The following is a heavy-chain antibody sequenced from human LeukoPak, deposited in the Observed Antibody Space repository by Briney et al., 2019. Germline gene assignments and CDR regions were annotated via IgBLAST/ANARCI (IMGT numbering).Heavy chain of an antibody. V-gene: IGHV3-7*01. D-gene: IGHD6-13*01. CDR2: IKQDGSEK. CDR3: ARCPYSTTNYYMDV. J-gene: IGHJ6*03. CDR1: GFTFSSYW. Sequence: PGGSLRLSCAASGFTFSSYWMSWVRQAPGKGLEWVANIKQDGSEKYYVDSVKGRFTISRDNAKNSLYLQMNSLRAEDTAVYYCARCPYSTTNYYMDVWGKGTTVTVSS.